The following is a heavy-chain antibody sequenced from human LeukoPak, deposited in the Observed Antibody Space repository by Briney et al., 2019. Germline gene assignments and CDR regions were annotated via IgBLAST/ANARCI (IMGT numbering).Heavy chain of an antibody. CDR2: INSAGST. D-gene: IGHD4-17*01. CDR1: GFTFSSSG. Sequence: GGSLRLSCAASGFTFSSSGMNWVRQAPGKGLEWVSAINSAGSTYYGDSVRGRFTISRDNSKNVLYLQMNSLRAEDTALYYCAKDQNTVATAPFDYWGQGTLVTVSS. V-gene: IGHV3-23*01. CDR3: AKDQNTVATAPFDY. J-gene: IGHJ4*02.